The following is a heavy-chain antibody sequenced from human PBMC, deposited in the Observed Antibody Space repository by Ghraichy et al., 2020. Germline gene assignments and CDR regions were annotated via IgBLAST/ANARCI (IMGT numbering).Heavy chain of an antibody. CDR3: ARAPPDYGDYPLVGGCAFDI. V-gene: IGHV4-4*07. J-gene: IGHJ3*02. CDR1: GGSISRYY. CDR2: IYTSGST. Sequence: SETLSLTCTVSGGSISRYYWSWIRQPAVKGLEWIGHIYTSGSTNYNPSLKSRVTMSVDTSKNQFSLKLSSVTAADTAVYYCARAPPDYGDYPLVGGCAFDIWGQGAMVTVSS. D-gene: IGHD4-17*01.